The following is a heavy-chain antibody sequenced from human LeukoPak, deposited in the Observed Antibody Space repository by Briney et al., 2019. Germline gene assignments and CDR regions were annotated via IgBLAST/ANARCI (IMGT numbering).Heavy chain of an antibody. CDR3: AKDPLTGYFGLLLLASRKDYYYYGKDV. CDR1: GYTFTSYG. J-gene: IGHJ6*02. Sequence: ASVKVSCKASGYTFTSYGISWVRQAPGQGLEWMGWISAYNGNTNYAQKLQGRVTMTTDTSTSTAYMELRSLRSDDHALYYCAKDPLTGYFGLLLLASRKDYYYYGKDVWGQGTTVTVSS. CDR2: ISAYNGNT. D-gene: IGHD3-9*01. V-gene: IGHV1-18*01.